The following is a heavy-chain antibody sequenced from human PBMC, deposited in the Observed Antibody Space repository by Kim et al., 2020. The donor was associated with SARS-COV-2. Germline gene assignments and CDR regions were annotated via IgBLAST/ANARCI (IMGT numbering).Heavy chain of an antibody. V-gene: IGHV3-15*01. CDR2: IKSKTDGETT. J-gene: IGHJ4*02. CDR1: GFTFTNAW. Sequence: GGSLRLSCATSGFTFTNAWMTWVRQAPGKGLEWVGHIKSKTDGETTDYAAPVKGRFTISRDDSKNTLYLQMNSLKPEDTAVYYCTTDSFDYSCSWYLDCWGQRTLVTVSS. CDR3: TTDSFDYSCSWYLDC. D-gene: IGHD6-13*01.